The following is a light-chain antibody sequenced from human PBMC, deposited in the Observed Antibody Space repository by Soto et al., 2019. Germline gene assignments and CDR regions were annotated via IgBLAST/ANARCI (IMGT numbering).Light chain of an antibody. CDR1: QSVSNNY. Sequence: EIGLTQSPGTLSLSPGERATLSCRANQSVSNNYLAWYQQKPGQAPRLLIYGASNRATGIPDRFSGSGSGTDFTLKISRVEAEDVGVYYCMHRIDFPYTFGQGTKLEIK. J-gene: IGKJ2*01. CDR3: MHRIDFPYT. V-gene: IGKV3-20*01. CDR2: GAS.